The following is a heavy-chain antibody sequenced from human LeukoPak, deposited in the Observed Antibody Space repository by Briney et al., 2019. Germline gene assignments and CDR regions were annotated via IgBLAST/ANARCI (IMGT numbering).Heavy chain of an antibody. CDR3: ARHPACLGGDCYLYAFDI. D-gene: IGHD2-21*02. CDR1: GYSFPNYW. Sequence: GESLKISCKASGYSFPNYWIGWVRQMPGKGLEWMGIIYPGDSDTRYSPSFQGQVTISADKSISTAYLQWSSLKASDTAMYYCARHPACLGGDCYLYAFDIWGQGIMVTVSS. CDR2: IYPGDSDT. J-gene: IGHJ3*02. V-gene: IGHV5-51*01.